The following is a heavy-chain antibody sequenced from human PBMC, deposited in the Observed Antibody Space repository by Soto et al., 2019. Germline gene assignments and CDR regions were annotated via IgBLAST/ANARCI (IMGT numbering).Heavy chain of an antibody. V-gene: IGHV3-53*01. J-gene: IGHJ4*02. CDR2: IYSGGST. D-gene: IGHD6-6*01. CDR1: GFTVSSNY. CDR3: ARVAALTQYYFDY. Sequence: EGSLRLSCAASGFTVSSNYMSWVRQAPGKGLEWVSVIYSGGSTYYADSVKGRFTISRDNSKNTLYLQMNSLRAEDTAVYYCARVAALTQYYFDYWGQGTLVRVSS.